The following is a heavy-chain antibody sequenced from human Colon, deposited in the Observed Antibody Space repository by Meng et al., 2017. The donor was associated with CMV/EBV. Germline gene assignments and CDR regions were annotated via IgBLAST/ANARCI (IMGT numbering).Heavy chain of an antibody. CDR2: IHDTGST. Sequence: SETLSLTCTVSGDSIRNSDYYWSWIRQSPGKGLEWIGYIHDTGSTFYSPTLRSRVTVSVYTSKNQFFLRLTSVTAADTAVYYCARQQGSGSYVDSFDNWGPGTLVTVSS. D-gene: IGHD3-10*01. CDR3: ARQQGSGSYVDSFDN. V-gene: IGHV4-30-4*08. J-gene: IGHJ4*02. CDR1: GDSIRNSDYY.